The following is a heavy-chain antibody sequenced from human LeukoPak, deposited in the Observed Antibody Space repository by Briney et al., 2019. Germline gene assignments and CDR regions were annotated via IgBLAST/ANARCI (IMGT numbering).Heavy chain of an antibody. CDR2: IYYSGST. V-gene: IGHV4-59*11. D-gene: IGHD2-15*01. CDR1: GGSISSHY. Sequence: PSETLSLTCTVSGGSISSHYWSWIRQPPGKGLEWIGYIYYSGSTNYNPSLKSRVTISVDTSKNQFSLKLSSVTAADTAVYYCARGLRRIVVVVAATRFDPWGQGTLVTVSS. CDR3: ARGLRRIVVVVAATRFDP. J-gene: IGHJ5*02.